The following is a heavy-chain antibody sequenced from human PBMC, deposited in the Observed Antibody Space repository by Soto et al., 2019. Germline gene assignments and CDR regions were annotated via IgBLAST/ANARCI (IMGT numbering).Heavy chain of an antibody. CDR3: ARGAFSSRGMDV. D-gene: IGHD6-19*01. V-gene: IGHV4-34*01. CDR2: INHRGST. J-gene: IGHJ6*02. CDR1: GGSFSFYY. Sequence: SETLSLTCTVYGGSFSFYYWTWIRQPPGKGLEWIGEINHRGSTNYNPSLKSRVTISVDTSKNQFALKLKSVTAADTSLYYCARGAFSSRGMDVWGQGTTVTVSS.